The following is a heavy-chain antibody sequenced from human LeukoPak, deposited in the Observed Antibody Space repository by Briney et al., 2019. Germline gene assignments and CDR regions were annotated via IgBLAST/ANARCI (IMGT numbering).Heavy chain of an antibody. CDR2: ISGSGGST. D-gene: IGHD3-22*01. CDR3: AKDSSGYLHFDI. V-gene: IGHV3-23*01. J-gene: IGHJ3*02. Sequence: GGSLRLSCAASGFTFSSYAMSWVRQAPGKGQEWVSAISGSGGSTYYADSVKGRLTISRDNSKNTLYLQMNSLRAEDTAVYYCAKDSSGYLHFDIWGQGTMVTVSS. CDR1: GFTFSSYA.